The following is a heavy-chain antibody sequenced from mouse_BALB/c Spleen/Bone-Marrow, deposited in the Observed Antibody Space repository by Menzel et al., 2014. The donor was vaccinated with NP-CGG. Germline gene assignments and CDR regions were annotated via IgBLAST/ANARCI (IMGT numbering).Heavy chain of an antibody. V-gene: IGHV1-7*01. J-gene: IGHJ4*01. Sequence: VQLQESGAELAKPGASVKMSCKASGYTSTSYWMHWVKQRPGQGLEWIGYINPSTGYTEYNQKFKDKATLTADKSSSTAYMQLSSLTSEDSAVYYCASPYGNYDAMDYWGQGTSVTVSS. CDR3: ASPYGNYDAMDY. D-gene: IGHD2-1*01. CDR1: GYTSTSYW. CDR2: INPSTGYT.